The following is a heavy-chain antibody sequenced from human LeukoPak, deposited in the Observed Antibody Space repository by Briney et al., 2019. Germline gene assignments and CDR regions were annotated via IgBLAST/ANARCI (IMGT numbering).Heavy chain of an antibody. CDR1: GYTLTELS. D-gene: IGHD3-22*01. CDR2: FDPEDGET. Sequence: ASVKVSCKVSGYTLTELSMHWVRQAPGKGLEWMGGFDPEDGETIYAQKFQGRVTMTEDTSTDTAYMELRSLRSDDTAVYHCARDPSYDSSGYPNWFDPWGQGTLVTVSS. J-gene: IGHJ5*02. CDR3: ARDPSYDSSGYPNWFDP. V-gene: IGHV1-24*01.